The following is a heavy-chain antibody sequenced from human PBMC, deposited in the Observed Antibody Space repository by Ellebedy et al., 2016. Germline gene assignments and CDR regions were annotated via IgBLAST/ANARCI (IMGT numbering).Heavy chain of an antibody. J-gene: IGHJ6*02. D-gene: IGHD5-12*01. CDR3: ARWDSGFLSGVYYNYGMDV. CDR1: GHIFISYN. CDR2: MNPNSGKT. V-gene: IGHV1-8*01. Sequence: ASVKVSXXASGHIFISYNLNWVRQATGQGLEWMGWMNPNSGKTGYAQKFQGRVTMTRDTSTNTAYMELSSLRSEDTAVYYCARWDSGFLSGVYYNYGMDVWGQGTTVTVSS.